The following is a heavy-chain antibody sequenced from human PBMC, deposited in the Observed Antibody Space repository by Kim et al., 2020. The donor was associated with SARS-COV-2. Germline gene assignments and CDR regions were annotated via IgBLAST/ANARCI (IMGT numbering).Heavy chain of an antibody. CDR3: ARDQAKIFGVVMPGYWCDP. CDR2: ISGSGDRT. V-gene: IGHV3-23*01. J-gene: IGHJ5*02. Sequence: GGSLRLSCAASGFTFSNYAMSWVRQAPGKGLEWVSSISGSGDRTYYADSVKGRFTISRDNSKNRMYLQMNSLRAEDTAIDYCARDQAKIFGVVMPGYWCDPWGQGTLVTVSS. D-gene: IGHD3-3*01. CDR1: GFTFSNYA.